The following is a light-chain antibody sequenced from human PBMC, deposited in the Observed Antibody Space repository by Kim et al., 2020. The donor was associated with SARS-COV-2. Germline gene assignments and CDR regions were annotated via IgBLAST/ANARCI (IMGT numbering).Light chain of an antibody. J-gene: IGKJ4*01. CDR1: QGISTS. V-gene: IGKV1-9*01. Sequence: DIQLTQSPSFLSASVGDRVTITCRASQGISTSVAWYQQKPGKAPKLLIYAASSLQSGVPSRFSGGESGTEFTLTVNSLQPEDFATYYCQQLNNDVITFGGGTKLEI. CDR3: QQLNNDVIT. CDR2: AAS.